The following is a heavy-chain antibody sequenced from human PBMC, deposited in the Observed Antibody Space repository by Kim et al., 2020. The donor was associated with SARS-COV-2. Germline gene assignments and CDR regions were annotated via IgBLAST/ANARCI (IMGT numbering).Heavy chain of an antibody. CDR1: GFTFSSYS. J-gene: IGHJ4*02. V-gene: IGHV3-21*01. CDR2: ISSSSSYI. D-gene: IGHD6-13*01. Sequence: WGSLRLSCAASGFTFSSYSMNWVRQAPGKGLEWVSSISSSSSYIYYADSVKGRFTISRDNAKNSLYLQMNSLRAEDTAVYYCARDPGYSSSWPYYFDYWGQGTLVTVSS. CDR3: ARDPGYSSSWPYYFDY.